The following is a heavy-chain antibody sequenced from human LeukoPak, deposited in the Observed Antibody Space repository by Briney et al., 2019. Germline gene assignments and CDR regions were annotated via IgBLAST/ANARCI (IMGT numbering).Heavy chain of an antibody. D-gene: IGHD2-21*01. J-gene: IGHJ3*02. Sequence: SETLSLTCAVYGASLNGHYWSWIRQPPGKGLGWIGEINHSGSTNYNPSLKSRVTISVDTSKNQFSLKLSSVTAADTAVYYCARAPHSAGAFDIWGQGTMVTVSS. CDR3: ARAPHSAGAFDI. CDR2: INHSGST. V-gene: IGHV4-34*01. CDR1: GASLNGHY.